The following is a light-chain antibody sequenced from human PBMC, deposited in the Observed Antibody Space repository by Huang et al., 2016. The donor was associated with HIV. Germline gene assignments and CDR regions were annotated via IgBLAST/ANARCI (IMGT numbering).Light chain of an antibody. J-gene: IGKJ3*01. CDR1: QDIISY. V-gene: IGKV1-9*01. CDR2: AAS. Sequence: IQLTQSPSSLSASVGDRVTITCRASQDIISYLAWYQQKPGKAPKLLIYAASTLETGVPSRFSGSGSGTDFTLTINNLQPEDFATYYCLQLNTYPGTFGPGTNVDV. CDR3: LQLNTYPGT.